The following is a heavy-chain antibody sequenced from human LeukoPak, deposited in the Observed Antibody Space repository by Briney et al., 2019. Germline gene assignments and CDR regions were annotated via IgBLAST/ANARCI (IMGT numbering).Heavy chain of an antibody. CDR3: ARVKYSSGWYPDY. D-gene: IGHD6-19*01. CDR1: GGSISSYY. J-gene: IGHJ4*02. Sequence: SETLSLTCTVSGGSISSYYWSWIRRPAGKGLEWIGRIYTSGSTNYNPSLKSQVTMSVDTSKNQFSLKLGSVTAADTAVYYCARVKYSSGWYPDYWGQGTLVTVSS. CDR2: IYTSGST. V-gene: IGHV4-4*07.